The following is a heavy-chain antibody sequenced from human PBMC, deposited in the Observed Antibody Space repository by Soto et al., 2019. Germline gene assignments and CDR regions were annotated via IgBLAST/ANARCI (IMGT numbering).Heavy chain of an antibody. CDR2: INTDGSTT. D-gene: IGHD3-16*02. J-gene: IGHJ6*02. CDR1: EFTFNNYW. V-gene: IGHV3-74*01. CDR3: ARGIYLKYGLDV. Sequence: EVQLVESGGGLVQPGGSLRLSCAASEFTFNNYWMHWVRQVPGKGLEWVSRINTDGSTTNYAESVMGRFTISRDNADNTVYLQMNRLRAEDTAVYYCARGIYLKYGLDVWGQGATVNFS.